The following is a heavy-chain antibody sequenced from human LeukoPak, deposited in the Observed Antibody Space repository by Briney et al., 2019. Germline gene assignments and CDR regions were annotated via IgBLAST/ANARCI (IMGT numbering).Heavy chain of an antibody. Sequence: ASVKVSCKASGYTFTSYYMHWVRQAPGQGLEWMGIINPSGGSTSYAQKFQGRVTMTRDTSTSTVYMELSSLRSEDTAVYYCARAPLSGFLEWLSHYFDYWGQGTLVAVSS. V-gene: IGHV1-46*01. CDR1: GYTFTSYY. D-gene: IGHD3-3*01. CDR2: INPSGGST. J-gene: IGHJ4*02. CDR3: ARAPLSGFLEWLSHYFDY.